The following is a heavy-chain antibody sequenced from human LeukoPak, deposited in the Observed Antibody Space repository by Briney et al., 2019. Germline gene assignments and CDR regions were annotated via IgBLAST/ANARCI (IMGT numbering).Heavy chain of an antibody. J-gene: IGHJ6*03. Sequence: SETLSLTCSVSGGSTSSSRYYWGWIRQPPGKGLGWIGNIYYSGNTYYNPSLKSRVTISVDTSKNQFSLKLSSVTAADTAVYHCARLDGDGFDPRIYYYYYYMDVWGKGTTVTVSS. V-gene: IGHV4-39*01. CDR1: GGSTSSSRYY. CDR2: IYYSGNT. D-gene: IGHD5-24*01. CDR3: ARLDGDGFDPRIYYYYYYMDV.